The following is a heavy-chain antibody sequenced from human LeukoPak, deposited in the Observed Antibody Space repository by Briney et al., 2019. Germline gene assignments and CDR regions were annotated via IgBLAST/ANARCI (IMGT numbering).Heavy chain of an antibody. CDR3: ARGLPHVWGSYRYMYYFDY. CDR1: GGSISSSSYY. CDR2: IYYSGST. J-gene: IGHJ4*02. Sequence: SETLSLTCTVSGGSISSSSYYWGWIRQPPGKGLEWIGSIYYSGSTYYNPSLKSRVTISLDTSKNQFSLKLSSVTAADTAVYYCARGLPHVWGSYRYMYYFDYWGQGTLVTVSS. V-gene: IGHV4-39*07. D-gene: IGHD3-16*02.